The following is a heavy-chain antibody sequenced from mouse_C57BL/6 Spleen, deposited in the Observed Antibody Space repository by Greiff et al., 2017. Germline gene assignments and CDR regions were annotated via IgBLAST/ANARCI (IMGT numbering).Heavy chain of an antibody. D-gene: IGHD1-1*01. CDR1: GFSLTSYA. CDR3: ARNYYGSSSYYFDY. Sequence: VKVVESGPGLVAPSQSLSITCTVSGFSLTSYAISWVRQPPGKGLEWLGVIWTGGGTNYNSALKSRLSISKDNSKSQVFLKMNSLQTDDTARYYCARNYYGSSSYYFDYWGQGTTLTVSS. CDR2: IWTGGGT. V-gene: IGHV2-9-1*01. J-gene: IGHJ2*01.